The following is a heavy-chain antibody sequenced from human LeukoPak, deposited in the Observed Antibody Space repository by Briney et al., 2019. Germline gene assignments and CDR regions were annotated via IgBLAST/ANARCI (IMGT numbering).Heavy chain of an antibody. CDR2: ISAYNGNT. V-gene: IGHV1-18*01. CDR3: ARERHYDSSLNYFDY. J-gene: IGHJ4*02. D-gene: IGHD3-22*01. Sequence: ASVKVSCKASGYTFTSYGISWVRQAPGQGLEWMGWISAYNGNTNYAQKLQGRVTMTTDTSTSTAYMELRSLRSDDTAVYYCARERHYDSSLNYFDYWGQGTLVTVSS. CDR1: GYTFTSYG.